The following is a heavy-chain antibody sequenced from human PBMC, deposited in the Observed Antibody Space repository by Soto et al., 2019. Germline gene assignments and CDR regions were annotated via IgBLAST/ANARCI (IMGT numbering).Heavy chain of an antibody. CDR3: ARGVGCSGGSCYGDFDY. D-gene: IGHD2-15*01. CDR2: IIPIFGTA. V-gene: IGHV1-69*01. Sequence: QVQLVQSGAEVKKPGSSVKVSCKASGGTFSSYAISWVRQAPGKGLEWMGGIIPIFGTANYAQKFQGRVTITADESTSTAYMELSSLRSEDTAVYYCARGVGCSGGSCYGDFDYWGQGTLVTVSS. J-gene: IGHJ4*02. CDR1: GGTFSSYA.